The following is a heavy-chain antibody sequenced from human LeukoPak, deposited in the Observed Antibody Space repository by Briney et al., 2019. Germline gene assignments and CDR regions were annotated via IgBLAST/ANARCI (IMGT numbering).Heavy chain of an antibody. V-gene: IGHV3-7*01. CDR2: INHDGSEK. CDR1: EFTFRASW. J-gene: IGHJ4*02. D-gene: IGHD3-22*01. CDR3: ARGGGEYYYDTSDYYYYLDY. Sequence: GGSLRLSCAASEFTFRASWMSWVRQAPGKGLEWVAIINHDGSEKMYVDSVRGRFTISRDNAKNSLFLQMNSLRAEDTAVYYCARGGGEYYYDTSDYYYYLDYWGQGTLVSASS.